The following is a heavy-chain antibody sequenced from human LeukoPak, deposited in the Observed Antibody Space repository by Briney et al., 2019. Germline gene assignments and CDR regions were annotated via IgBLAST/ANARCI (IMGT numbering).Heavy chain of an antibody. Sequence: QTGGSLRLSCAASGFTFSHYAMHWVRQAPGKGLEWVAVISYDGSHQYSADSVKGRLSISRDNSRHTLYLQMNSLRPEGTAVYYCARARNGTLKYWGQGTLVIVSS. V-gene: IGHV3-30*05. CDR1: GFTFSHYA. CDR2: ISYDGSHQ. J-gene: IGHJ4*02. CDR3: ARARNGTLKY. D-gene: IGHD1-26*01.